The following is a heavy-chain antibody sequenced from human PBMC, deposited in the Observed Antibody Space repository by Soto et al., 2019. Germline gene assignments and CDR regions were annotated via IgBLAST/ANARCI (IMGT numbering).Heavy chain of an antibody. CDR3: ARAALQYYWFDP. V-gene: IGHV4-30-4*01. J-gene: IGHJ5*02. CDR2: IYYSGST. CDR1: GGSISSVDYY. D-gene: IGHD4-4*01. Sequence: SETLSLTCTVSGGSISSVDYYWSWIRQPPGKGLEWIGYIYYSGSTYYNPSLKSRVTISVDTSKNQFSLKLSSVTAADTAVYYCARAALQYYWFDPWGQGTLVTVSS.